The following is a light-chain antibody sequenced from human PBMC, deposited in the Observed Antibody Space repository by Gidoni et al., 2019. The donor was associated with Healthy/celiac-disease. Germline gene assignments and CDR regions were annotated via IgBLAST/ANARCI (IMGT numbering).Light chain of an antibody. CDR3: GSWASSLSAGE. CDR2: ANN. Sequence: QSVLTQPHSVSAAPGQKVTIYCSGSSSNIGNNYVSWYEQLPGTVPKLLLYANNKRPSVIPSRFSGSKSRTSATLGITALQTGDESAYYCGSWASSLSAGEFGGGTQLTVL. V-gene: IGLV1-51*01. J-gene: IGLJ3*02. CDR1: SSNIGNNY.